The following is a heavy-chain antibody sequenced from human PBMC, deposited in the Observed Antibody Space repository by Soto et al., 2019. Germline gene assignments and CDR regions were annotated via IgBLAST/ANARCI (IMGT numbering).Heavy chain of an antibody. CDR3: ASDRATVTAYDAFDI. J-gene: IGHJ3*02. D-gene: IGHD4-17*01. CDR2: INPNSGGT. Sequence: GASVKVSCGAASCSFSGYFTVWVGPSNGQGREWMGWINPNSGGTNYAQKFQGRVTMTRDTSISTAYMELSRLRSDDTAVYYCASDRATVTAYDAFDICGQGTIVTVS. CDR1: SCSFSGYF. V-gene: IGHV1-2*02.